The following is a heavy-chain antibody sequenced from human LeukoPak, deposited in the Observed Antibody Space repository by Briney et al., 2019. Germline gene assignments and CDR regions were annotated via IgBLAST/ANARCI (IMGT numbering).Heavy chain of an antibody. CDR2: ISAYNGNT. J-gene: IGHJ6*01. V-gene: IGHV1-18*01. CDR1: GYTFTSYG. D-gene: IGHD2-2*01. CDR3: ARDYCTSTGSYRESYYYYGMDG. Sequence: ASVKVSCKASGYTFTSYGISWVRQAAGQGLKWMGWISAYNGNTNYAQKLQGRVTMTTDTSTSTAYMELRSLRSNYTAVYYCARDYCTSTGSYRESYYYYGMDGCGQGTTVTAS.